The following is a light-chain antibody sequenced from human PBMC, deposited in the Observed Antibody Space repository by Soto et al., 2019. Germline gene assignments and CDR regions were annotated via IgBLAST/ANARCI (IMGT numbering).Light chain of an antibody. J-gene: IGLJ1*01. CDR3: ISYAGSNNPYV. CDR1: SSDVGGYNY. CDR2: EVS. Sequence: QSALTQPPSASGSPGQSVTISCTGTSSDVGGYNYVSWYQQHPGKAPKLMIYEVSKRPSGVPDRFSGSKSGNTASLTVSGLQGEDAADYYCISYAGSNNPYVFGTGTKLTVL. V-gene: IGLV2-8*01.